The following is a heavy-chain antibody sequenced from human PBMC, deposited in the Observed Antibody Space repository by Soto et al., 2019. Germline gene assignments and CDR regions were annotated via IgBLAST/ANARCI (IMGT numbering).Heavy chain of an antibody. D-gene: IGHD6-13*01. CDR3: ARASATIAAAAIFDY. CDR1: GGAISSSKW. Sequence: QVQLQESGPGLVKPSGTLSLTCAVSGGAISSSKWWSWVRQPPGKGLEWIGEIYQSGSTNYNPSLESRVRMSVDKSRNQFSLKLTSVSAAHTAVYYCARASATIAAAAIFDYWGQGTLVTVSS. V-gene: IGHV4-4*02. CDR2: IYQSGST. J-gene: IGHJ4*02.